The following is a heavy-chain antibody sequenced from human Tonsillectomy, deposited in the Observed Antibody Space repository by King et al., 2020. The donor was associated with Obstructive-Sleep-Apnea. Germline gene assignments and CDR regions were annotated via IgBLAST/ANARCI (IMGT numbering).Heavy chain of an antibody. CDR1: GGSISSGDYY. J-gene: IGHJ5*02. Sequence: QLQESGPGLVKPSQTLSLTFTVSGGSISSGDYYWSWIRQPPGKGLEWIGYIYYSGSTYYNPSLKSRVTITLDTSKNQFSLKLRSVTAADTAVYYCARGIIWFGELRWFDPWGQGTLVTVSS. D-gene: IGHD3-10*01. CDR3: ARGIIWFGELRWFDP. CDR2: IYYSGST. V-gene: IGHV4-30-4*01.